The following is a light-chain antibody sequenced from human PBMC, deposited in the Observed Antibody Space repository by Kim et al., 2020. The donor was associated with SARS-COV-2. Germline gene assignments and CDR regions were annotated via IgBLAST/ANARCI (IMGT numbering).Light chain of an antibody. J-gene: IGLJ3*02. CDR1: SSDIGTYNY. CDR3: SSYTISNAWV. CDR2: YVS. V-gene: IGLV2-14*04. Sequence: GQSITISCTGTSSDIGTYNYVSWCQQHPGKAPKLLIFYVSKRPSGVSSRFSGSKSANTASLTISGLQAEDEADYYCSSYTISNAWVFGGGTQLTVL.